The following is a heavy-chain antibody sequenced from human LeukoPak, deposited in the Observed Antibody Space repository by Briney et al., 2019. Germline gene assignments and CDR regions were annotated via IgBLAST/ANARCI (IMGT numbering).Heavy chain of an antibody. V-gene: IGHV1-2*02. D-gene: IGHD2-2*02. CDR2: INPNSGGT. J-gene: IGHJ4*02. CDR1: GYTFTGYY. CDR3: ARAYCSSTSCYTGDFDY. Sequence: ASVKVSCKASGYTFTGYYMHWVRQAPGQGLEWMGWINPNSGGTNYAQKFQGRVTMTRDTSISTAYMELSRLRSDDTAVYYCARAYCSSTSCYTGDFDYWGQGTLVTVSS.